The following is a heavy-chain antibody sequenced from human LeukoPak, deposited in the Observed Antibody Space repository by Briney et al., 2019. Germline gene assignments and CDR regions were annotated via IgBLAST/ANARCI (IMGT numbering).Heavy chain of an antibody. CDR3: ARGFPVADRGYYYGMDV. V-gene: IGHV3-66*01. D-gene: IGHD2-15*01. CDR2: IDSGGST. J-gene: IGHJ6*02. Sequence: GGSLRLSCAASGFTVSSNYISWVRQAPGKWLEWVSVIDSGGSTYYADSVKGRFTISRDNSKNTLYLQMNSLRAEDTAMYYCARGFPVADRGYYYGMDVWGQGTTVTVSS. CDR1: GFTVSSNY.